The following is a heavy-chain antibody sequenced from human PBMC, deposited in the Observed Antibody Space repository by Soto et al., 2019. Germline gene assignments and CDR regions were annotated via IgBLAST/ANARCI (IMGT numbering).Heavy chain of an antibody. Sequence: GGSLRLSCAASGFTFSSYAMHWVRQAPGKGLEWVAVISYDGSNKYYADSVKGRFTISRDNSKNTLYLQMNSLRAEDTAMYYCARGSGPYYYYGMDVWGQGTTVTVSS. V-gene: IGHV3-30-3*01. D-gene: IGHD3-10*01. CDR1: GFTFSSYA. CDR2: ISYDGSNK. CDR3: ARGSGPYYYYGMDV. J-gene: IGHJ6*02.